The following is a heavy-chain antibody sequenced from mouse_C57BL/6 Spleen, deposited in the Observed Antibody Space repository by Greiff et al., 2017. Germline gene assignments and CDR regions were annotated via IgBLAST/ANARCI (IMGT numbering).Heavy chain of an antibody. J-gene: IGHJ4*01. V-gene: IGHV1-26*01. CDR2: INPNNGGT. CDR3: ARLYSNYYAMDY. CDR1: GYTFTDYY. Sequence: VQLQQSGPELVKPGASVKISCKASGYTFTDYYMNWVKQSHGKSLEWIGDINPNNGGTSYNQKFKGKATLTVDKSSSTAYMELRSLTSGDYAVYYCARLYSNYYAMDYWGQGTSVTVSS. D-gene: IGHD2-5*01.